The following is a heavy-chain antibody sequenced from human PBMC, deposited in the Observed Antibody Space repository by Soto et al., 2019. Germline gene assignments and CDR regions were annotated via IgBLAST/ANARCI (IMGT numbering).Heavy chain of an antibody. D-gene: IGHD1-7*01. CDR1: GGTFSSYA. J-gene: IGHJ5*01. V-gene: IGHV1-69*13. CDR2: IIPIFGTA. Sequence: SVKVSCKASGGTFSSYAISWVRQPPGQELEWMGGIIPIFGTANYAQKFQGRVTITADESTSTAYMELSSLRSEDTAVYYCAREGSITGTNNWFDSWGQGTLVTVSS. CDR3: AREGSITGTNNWFDS.